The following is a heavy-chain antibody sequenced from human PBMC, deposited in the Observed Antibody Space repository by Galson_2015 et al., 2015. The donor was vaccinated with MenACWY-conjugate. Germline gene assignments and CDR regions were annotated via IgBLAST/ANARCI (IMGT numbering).Heavy chain of an antibody. CDR3: ARHKFSHYDSSGSIRGPSDY. CDR2: IYPGDSDT. J-gene: IGHJ4*02. CDR1: GYSFTSYW. Sequence: QSGAEVKKPGESLKISCKGSGYSFTSYWIGWVRQMPGKGLEWMGIIYPGDSDTRYSPSFQGQVTISADKSISTAYLQWSSLKASDTAMYYCARHKFSHYDSSGSIRGPSDYWGQGTLVTVSS. D-gene: IGHD3-22*01. V-gene: IGHV5-51*01.